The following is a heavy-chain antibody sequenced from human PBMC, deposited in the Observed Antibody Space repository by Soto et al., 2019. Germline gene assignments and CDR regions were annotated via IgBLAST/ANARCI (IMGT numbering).Heavy chain of an antibody. CDR3: ARGNSVDTAMVTIFDY. Sequence: SETLSLTCTVSGGSISSGDYYWSWLRQPPGKGLEWIGYIYYSGSTYYNPSLKSRVTISVDTSKNQFSLKLSSVTAADTAVYYCARGNSVDTAMVTIFDYWGQGTLVTVSS. CDR2: IYYSGST. J-gene: IGHJ4*02. D-gene: IGHD5-18*01. CDR1: GGSISSGDYY. V-gene: IGHV4-30-4*01.